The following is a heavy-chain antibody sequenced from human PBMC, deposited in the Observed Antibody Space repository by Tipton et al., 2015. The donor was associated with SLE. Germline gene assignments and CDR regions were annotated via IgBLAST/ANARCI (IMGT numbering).Heavy chain of an antibody. CDR1: GDSMRSSMTTYY. D-gene: IGHD1-1*01. CDR2: VYATGST. Sequence: TLSLTCTVSGDSMRSSMTTYYWSWIRQPAGKGLEWIGRVYATGSTYYNPSLKSRVTISLDSSKNQISLKLSSVSAADTAVYYCARVQRGPRSFDLWGRGTLVTVSS. V-gene: IGHV4-61*02. J-gene: IGHJ2*01. CDR3: ARVQRGPRSFDL.